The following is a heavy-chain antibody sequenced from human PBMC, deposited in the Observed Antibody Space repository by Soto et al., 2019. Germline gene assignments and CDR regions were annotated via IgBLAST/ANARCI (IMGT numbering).Heavy chain of an antibody. Sequence: EVQLVESGGVVIQPGGSLRLSCAASGFTFDDYTMHWVRHAPGKGLAWVSRISWDGGSPYYADSVKGRFTISRDNSKNSLYLEMNSLTSEDTALYYCAKGDGAVYCSSTSCAIDYWGQGTMVTVSS. CDR3: AKGDGAVYCSSTSCAIDY. CDR2: ISWDGGSP. J-gene: IGHJ4*02. V-gene: IGHV3-43*01. CDR1: GFTFDDYT. D-gene: IGHD2-2*01.